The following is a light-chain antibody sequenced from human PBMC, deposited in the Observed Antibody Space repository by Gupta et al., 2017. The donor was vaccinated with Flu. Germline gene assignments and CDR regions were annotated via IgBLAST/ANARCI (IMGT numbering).Light chain of an antibody. CDR2: VAS. J-gene: IGKJ3*01. CDR1: QDIASY. V-gene: IGKV1-9*01. Sequence: GDRDTITCRASQDIASYLAWYQQKPGKAPKLLISVASTLQSGVPSRFSGSGSGTEFSLTISSLQPEDFATYHCQQFHSYSFTFGHGTKVDFK. CDR3: QQFHSYSFT.